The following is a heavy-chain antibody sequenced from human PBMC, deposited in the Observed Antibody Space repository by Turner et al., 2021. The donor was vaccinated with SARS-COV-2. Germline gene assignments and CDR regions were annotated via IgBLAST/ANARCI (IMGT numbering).Heavy chain of an antibody. V-gene: IGHV4-34*01. D-gene: IGHD4-4*01. CDR3: ARAVGMAASTRPNSGDSNAHRWFDF. CDR2: INHRGTT. Sequence: QVQLQQWGAGLLKPSETLSLTCGVYGGSFSGYLWSWVRQPPGKGPEWTGEINHRGTTNSNPSLKSRVTISVDTSKNQFSLNVTSVTPADTAVYYCARAVGMAASTRPNSGDSNAHRWFDFWGQGTLVTVSS. CDR1: GGSFSGYL. J-gene: IGHJ5*01.